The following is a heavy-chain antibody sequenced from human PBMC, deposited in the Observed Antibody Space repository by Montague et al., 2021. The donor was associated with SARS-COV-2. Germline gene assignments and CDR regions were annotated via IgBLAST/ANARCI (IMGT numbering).Heavy chain of an antibody. J-gene: IGHJ4*02. CDR1: VGSFRNYY. CDR2: VDQSENT. D-gene: IGHD1-26*01. V-gene: IGHV4-34*01. CDR3: ARGKRDFPFVVLGASTRTYFDY. Sequence: SETLSLTCAVYVGSFRNYYWCWICQSPGKGLEWIGEVDQSENTNXNPSLKSRVTISAAISTTQLSVKLASATAADTGIYYCARGKRDFPFVVLGASTRTYFDYWGQGTLVTVSS.